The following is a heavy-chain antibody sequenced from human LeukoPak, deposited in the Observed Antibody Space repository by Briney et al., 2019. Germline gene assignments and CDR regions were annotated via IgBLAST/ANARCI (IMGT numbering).Heavy chain of an antibody. J-gene: IGHJ4*02. CDR3: ARGHYDSSGYWWPG. CDR1: GGSISSGGYY. D-gene: IGHD3-22*01. CDR2: IYYSGST. Sequence: SETLSLTCTVSGGSISSGGYYWSWIRLHPGEGLGWIGYIYYSGSTYYNPSLKSRVTISVDTSKNQFSLKLSAVTAADTAVYYCARGHYDSSGYWWPGWGQGTLVTVSS. V-gene: IGHV4-31*03.